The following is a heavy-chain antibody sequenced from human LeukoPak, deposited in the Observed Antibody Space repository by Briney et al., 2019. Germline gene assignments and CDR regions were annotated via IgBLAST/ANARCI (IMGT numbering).Heavy chain of an antibody. D-gene: IGHD2-15*01. J-gene: IGHJ5*02. Sequence: PGGSLRLSCAASGFSFSSYAMSWVRQAPGKGLEWVSSMNSGGSTYYADSVKGRFIISRDNSKNTLYLQMNSLRADDTAVYYCAKPPRYAAVPYNWFDPWGQGTLVTVSS. CDR3: AKPPRYAAVPYNWFDP. V-gene: IGHV3-23*01. CDR1: GFSFSSYA. CDR2: MNSGGST.